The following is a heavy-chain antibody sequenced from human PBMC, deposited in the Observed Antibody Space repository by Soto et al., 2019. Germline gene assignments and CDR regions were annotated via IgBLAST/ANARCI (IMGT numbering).Heavy chain of an antibody. D-gene: IGHD5-18*01. J-gene: IGHJ4*02. Sequence: PSETLSLTCTVSGGSISSYYWSWIRQPPGKGLEWIGYIYYSGSTNYNPSLKSRVTISVDTYKNQFSLKLSSVTAADTAVYYCARDTAMVFGFDYWGQGTLVTVSS. CDR2: IYYSGST. CDR1: GGSISSYY. V-gene: IGHV4-59*01. CDR3: ARDTAMVFGFDY.